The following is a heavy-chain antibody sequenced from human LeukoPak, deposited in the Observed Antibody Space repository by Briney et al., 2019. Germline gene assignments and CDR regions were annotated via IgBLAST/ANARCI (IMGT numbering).Heavy chain of an antibody. CDR2: IYPGDFDT. J-gene: IGHJ4*02. D-gene: IGHD5-12*01. V-gene: IGHV5-51*01. CDR1: GYSLTSYW. Sequence: GESLKISCKGSGYSLTSYWIDWVRQTPGKGLEYMGIIYPGDFDTRYSPSFQGQVTISADKSITTAYLQWSSLKASDTAMYYRARRGVGGYDLDYWGQGTLVTVSS. CDR3: ARRGVGGYDLDY.